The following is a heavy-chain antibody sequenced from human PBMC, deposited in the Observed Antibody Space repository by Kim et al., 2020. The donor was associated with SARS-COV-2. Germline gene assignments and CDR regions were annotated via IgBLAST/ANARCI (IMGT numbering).Heavy chain of an antibody. Sequence: GGSLRLSCAASGFTFSGSAMNWVRQASGKGLEWVGRISSEANSSSTAYAASVKGRITISSDKYTNEAYLHMHSLKTEDTAEYYCIHVPGPTLAFWDAYD. CDR1: GFTFSGSA. CDR3: IHVPGPTLAFWDAYD. V-gene: IGHV3-73*01. J-gene: IGHJ3*02. D-gene: IGHD3-3*02. CDR2: ISSEANSSST.